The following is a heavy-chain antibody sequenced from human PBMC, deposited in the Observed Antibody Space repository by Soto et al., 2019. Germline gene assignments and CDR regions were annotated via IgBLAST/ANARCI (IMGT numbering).Heavy chain of an antibody. Sequence: QITLKESGPTLVKPTQTPTLTCTFSGFSLSTTEEGVGWIRQPPGKAPEWLALIYWDDDKRYSPSLKTRLTITKDTSKNQVVLTVTNVDPVDTATYYCAHGSCFGADCYPNPYFDFWGQGILVTVSS. CDR2: IYWDDDK. J-gene: IGHJ4*02. CDR1: GFSLSTTEEG. V-gene: IGHV2-5*02. D-gene: IGHD2-21*02. CDR3: AHGSCFGADCYPNPYFDF.